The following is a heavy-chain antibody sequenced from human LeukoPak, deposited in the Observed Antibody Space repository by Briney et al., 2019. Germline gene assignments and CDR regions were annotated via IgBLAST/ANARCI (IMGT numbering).Heavy chain of an antibody. CDR2: IWYDGSNK. CDR3: ARVGITYGMDV. D-gene: IGHD3-22*01. J-gene: IGHJ6*02. CDR1: GFTFSSYG. Sequence: GGSLRLSCAASGFTFSSYGMHWVRQAPGKGLEWVAVIWYDGSNKYYADSVKGRLTISRDNSKNTLYLQMNSLRAEDTAVYYCARVGITYGMDVWGQGTTVTVSS. V-gene: IGHV3-33*01.